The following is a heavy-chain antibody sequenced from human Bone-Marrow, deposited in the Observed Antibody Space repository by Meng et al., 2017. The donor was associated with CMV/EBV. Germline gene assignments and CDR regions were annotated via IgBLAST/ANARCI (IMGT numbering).Heavy chain of an antibody. Sequence: GESLKISCAASGFTFGSYGFHWVRQAPGKGLEWVSFTQYDGTKKYYVDSVKGRFTISRDNSKNTLYLQMNSLRAEDTAVYYCARSLRDAYFDYWGQGTLVTVSS. J-gene: IGHJ4*02. V-gene: IGHV3-30*02. CDR2: TQYDGTKK. CDR3: ARSLRDAYFDY. CDR1: GFTFGSYG.